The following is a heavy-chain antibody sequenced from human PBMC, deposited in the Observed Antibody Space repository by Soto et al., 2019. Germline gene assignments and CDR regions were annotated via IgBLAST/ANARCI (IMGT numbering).Heavy chain of an antibody. CDR2: INYRGTT. CDR3: ARDRGGITVSSKPLGEWFDP. D-gene: IGHD6-19*01. J-gene: IGHJ5*02. V-gene: IGHV4-31*03. Sequence: SETLSLTCTVSGGPIINGDSYLNWIRQHPEKGLEWMGYINYRGTTNYNPALKSRILISIDTSKNQFSLRLTSVTAADTAVYYCARDRGGITVSSKPLGEWFDPWGQGTLVTVSS. CDR1: GGPIINGDSY.